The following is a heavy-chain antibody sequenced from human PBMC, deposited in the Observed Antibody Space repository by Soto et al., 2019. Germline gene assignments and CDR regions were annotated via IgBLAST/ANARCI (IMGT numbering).Heavy chain of an antibody. V-gene: IGHV3-30-3*01. Sequence: QPGGSLRLSSAASGFTFSSYAMHWVRQAPGKGLEWVAVISYDGSNKYYADSVKGRFTISRDNSKNTLYLQMNSLRAEDTAVYYCATPEPRGYSLIYWGQGTLVTVSS. CDR3: ATPEPRGYSLIY. J-gene: IGHJ4*02. CDR2: ISYDGSNK. D-gene: IGHD5-18*01. CDR1: GFTFSSYA.